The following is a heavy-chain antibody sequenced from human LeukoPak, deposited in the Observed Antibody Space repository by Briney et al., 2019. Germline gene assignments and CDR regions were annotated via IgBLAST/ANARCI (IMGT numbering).Heavy chain of an antibody. CDR2: IYYSGST. V-gene: IGHV4-31*03. CDR3: ARALGNTYYDFWSGYYPDAFDI. Sequence: SQTLSLTCTVSGGSISSGGYYWSWIRQHPGKGLEWIGYIYYSGSTYYNPSLKSRVTISVDTSKNQFSLKLSSVTAADTAVYYCARALGNTYYDFWSGYYPDAFDIRGQGTMVTVSS. J-gene: IGHJ3*02. D-gene: IGHD3-3*01. CDR1: GGSISSGGYY.